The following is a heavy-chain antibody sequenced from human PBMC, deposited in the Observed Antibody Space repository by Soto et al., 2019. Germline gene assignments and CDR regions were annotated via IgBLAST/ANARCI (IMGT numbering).Heavy chain of an antibody. V-gene: IGHV3-30-3*02. D-gene: IGHD3-22*01. CDR1: GFPFSSYA. CDR2: ISYDGSNK. CDR3: AKFSYDYSGYLFDY. J-gene: IGHJ4*02. Sequence: GGSLRLSCTASGFPFSSYAMHWVRQAPGKGLEWVAVISYDGSNKYYADSVKGRFTISRDNSKNTLYLQMNSLRAEDTAVYYCAKFSYDYSGYLFDYWGQGTLVTVSS.